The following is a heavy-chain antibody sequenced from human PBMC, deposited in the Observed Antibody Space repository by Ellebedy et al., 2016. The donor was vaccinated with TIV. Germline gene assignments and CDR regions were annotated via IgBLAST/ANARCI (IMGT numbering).Heavy chain of an antibody. J-gene: IGHJ4*02. CDR3: ARDYPYSSGWYRAVDY. D-gene: IGHD6-19*01. V-gene: IGHV3-30-3*01. CDR2: ISYDGSNQ. CDR1: GFTFSSYA. Sequence: PGGSLRLSCAASGFTFSSYAMYWVRQAPGKGLEWVAVISYDGSNQYYADSVKGRFTISRDNSKNTLYLQMNSLRAEDTAIYSCARDYPYSSGWYRAVDYWGQGTLVTVSS.